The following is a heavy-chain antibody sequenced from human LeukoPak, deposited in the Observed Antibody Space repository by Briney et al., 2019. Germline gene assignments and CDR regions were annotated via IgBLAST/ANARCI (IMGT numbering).Heavy chain of an antibody. V-gene: IGHV4-34*01. CDR3: ARGIHYYASGPDY. Sequence: SETLSLTCAVYGGSFSGYYWSWIRQPPGKGLEWIGEINHSGSSNYNTSLKRRVTISVDTSKNQFSLKLSSVTAADTAVYYCARGIHYYASGPDYWGQGTLVTVSS. CDR2: INHSGSS. J-gene: IGHJ4*02. CDR1: GGSFSGYY. D-gene: IGHD3-10*01.